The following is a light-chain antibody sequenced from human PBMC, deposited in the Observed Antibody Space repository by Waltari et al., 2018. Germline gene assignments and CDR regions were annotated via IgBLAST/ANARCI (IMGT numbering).Light chain of an antibody. CDR3: QQRSNWPPRYT. CDR1: QSVSSY. J-gene: IGKJ2*01. Sequence: EIVLTQSPATLSLSPGERATVSCRASQSVSSYLAWYPQKPGQAPRLLIYDASNRATGIPARFSGSGSGTDFTLTISSLEPEDFAVYYCQQRSNWPPRYTFGQGTKLEIK. V-gene: IGKV3-11*01. CDR2: DAS.